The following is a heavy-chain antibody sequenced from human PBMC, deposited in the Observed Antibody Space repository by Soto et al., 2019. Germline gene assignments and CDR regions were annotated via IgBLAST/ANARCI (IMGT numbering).Heavy chain of an antibody. V-gene: IGHV4-34*01. CDR3: RLIVIMPTDPRSPFDY. D-gene: IGHD2-8*01. CDR2: INQSGRT. J-gene: IGHJ4*02. Sequence: SETLSLTCAVFGGSFNTYYWSWIRQPPGKGLEWIGEINQSGRTSYNPPLDSRVTISVDTSRNQVSLKLTSVTAADTTVYHCRLIVIMPTDPRSPFDYWSQGTLVTVSS. CDR1: GGSFNTYY.